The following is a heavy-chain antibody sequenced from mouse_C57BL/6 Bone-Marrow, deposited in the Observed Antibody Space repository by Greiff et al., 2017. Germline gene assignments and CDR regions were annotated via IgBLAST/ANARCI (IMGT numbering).Heavy chain of an antibody. D-gene: IGHD4-1*01. Sequence: VQLQQSGAELARPGASVKLSCKASGYTFTSYTMHWVKQRPGQGLEWIGYINPSSGYTKYNQKFKDKATLTADKSSSTAYMQLSSLTSEDSAVYYCARNWAWFAYWGQGTLVTVSA. J-gene: IGHJ3*01. CDR2: INPSSGYT. V-gene: IGHV1-4*01. CDR1: GYTFTSYT. CDR3: ARNWAWFAY.